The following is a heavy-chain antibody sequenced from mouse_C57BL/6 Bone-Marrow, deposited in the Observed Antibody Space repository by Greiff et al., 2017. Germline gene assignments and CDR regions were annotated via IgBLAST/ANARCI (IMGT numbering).Heavy chain of an antibody. CDR3: ARQGPGMDY. Sequence: EVMLVESGGGLVQPGESLKRSCESHEYEFPSHDMSWVRKTPEKRLELVAASNSDGGSTYYPDNMERRFIISRDNTKKTLYLQMSRLMADDTALYYCARQGPGMDYWGQGASVTVSS. CDR2: SNSDGGST. J-gene: IGHJ4*01. V-gene: IGHV5-2*03. CDR1: EYEFPSHD.